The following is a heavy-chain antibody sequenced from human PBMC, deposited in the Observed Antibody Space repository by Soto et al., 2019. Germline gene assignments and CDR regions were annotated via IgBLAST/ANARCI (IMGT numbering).Heavy chain of an antibody. CDR2: INAGNGNT. V-gene: IGHV1-3*01. J-gene: IGHJ6*03. D-gene: IGHD2-15*01. Sequence: QVQLVQSGAEVKKPGASVKVSCKASGYTFTSYAMHWVRQAPGQRLEWMGWINAGNGNTKYSQKVQGRGTITRDTAASTAYMELSSMRSEDTAVYYCARGSGGSGGRYYMDVWGKGTTVTVSS. CDR1: GYTFTSYA. CDR3: ARGSGGSGGRYYMDV.